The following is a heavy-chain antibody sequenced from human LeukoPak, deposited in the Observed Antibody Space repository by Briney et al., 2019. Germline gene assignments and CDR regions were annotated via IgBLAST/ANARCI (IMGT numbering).Heavy chain of an antibody. Sequence: SETLSLTCTVSGGSISNYYCSCIRQPAGKGLEWIGRIYAGRNTDHNPSLKSRVTMSLDSSKNQFSLRLTSVTAADTAVYYCAREHKDYDGDGYYYGYWGQGTLVTVSS. J-gene: IGHJ4*02. V-gene: IGHV4-4*07. D-gene: IGHD2-21*02. CDR2: IYAGRNT. CDR1: GGSISNYY. CDR3: AREHKDYDGDGYYYGY.